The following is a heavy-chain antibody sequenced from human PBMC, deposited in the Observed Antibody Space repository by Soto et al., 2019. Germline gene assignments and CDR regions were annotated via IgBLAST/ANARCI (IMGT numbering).Heavy chain of an antibody. J-gene: IGHJ5*02. Sequence: GASVKVSCKASGFTFTNSAVQWVRQARGQRLEWIGWIVVGSGNTKYAQKVQGRVTMTTDTSTSTAYMELRSLRSDDTAVYYCARGVGSGSYYNQYNWFDPWGQGTLVTVSS. CDR2: IVVGSGNT. V-gene: IGHV1-58*01. CDR1: GFTFTNSA. CDR3: ARGVGSGSYYNQYNWFDP. D-gene: IGHD3-10*01.